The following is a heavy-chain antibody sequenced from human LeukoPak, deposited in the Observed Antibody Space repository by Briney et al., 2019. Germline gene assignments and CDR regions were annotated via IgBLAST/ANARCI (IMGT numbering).Heavy chain of an antibody. J-gene: IGHJ4*02. V-gene: IGHV4-30-4*01. D-gene: IGHD3-22*01. CDR2: IYYSGST. Sequence: SETLSLTCTVSGGSISSGDYSWSWIRQPPGKGLEWIGYIYYSGSTYYNPSLKSRVTISVDTSKNQFSLKLSSVTAADTAVYYCARVPFNYYDSSGSYFDYWGQGTLVTVSS. CDR1: GGSISSGDYS. CDR3: ARVPFNYYDSSGSYFDY.